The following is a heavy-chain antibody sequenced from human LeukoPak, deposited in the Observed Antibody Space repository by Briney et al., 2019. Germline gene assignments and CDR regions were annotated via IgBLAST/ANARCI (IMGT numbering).Heavy chain of an antibody. D-gene: IGHD3-10*01. CDR3: VRHGGSYFIY. J-gene: IGHJ4*02. CDR1: GGSLSGYY. CDR2: IYSSGNT. V-gene: IGHV4-4*09. Sequence: SETLSLTCTVSGGSLSGYYWSWIRPPPRKALEWIGYIYSSGNTVYNPSLKSRVTITVDTSKNQFSLKLTSVTAVDTAMYYCVRHGGSYFIYWGQGTLVTVSS.